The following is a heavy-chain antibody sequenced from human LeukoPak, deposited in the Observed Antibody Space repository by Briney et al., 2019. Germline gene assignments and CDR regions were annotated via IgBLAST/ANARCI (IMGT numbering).Heavy chain of an antibody. CDR3: ATPYYYGSGSYWPFDY. CDR1: GFTFSSYG. CDR2: IRYDGSNK. V-gene: IGHV3-30*02. Sequence: GGSLRLSCAASGFTFSSYGMHWVRQAPGKGLEWVAFIRYDGSNKYYADSVKGRFTISRDNSKNTLYLQMNSLRGEDTAVYYCATPYYYGSGSYWPFDYWGQGTLVTVSS. J-gene: IGHJ4*02. D-gene: IGHD3-10*01.